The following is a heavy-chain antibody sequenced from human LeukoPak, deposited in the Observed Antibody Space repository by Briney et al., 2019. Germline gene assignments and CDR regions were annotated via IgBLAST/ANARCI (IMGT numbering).Heavy chain of an antibody. CDR1: GFTFSNYA. CDR2: IGASGGTT. Sequence: GGSLRLSCAGSGFTFSNYAMTWVRQAPGKGLEWVSVIGASGGTTYYADSVKGRFTISRDNSKGTLYLQMNSLRAEDTAVYYCARYCSGGSCFDYWGQGTLVTVSS. D-gene: IGHD2-15*01. CDR3: ARYCSGGSCFDY. J-gene: IGHJ4*02. V-gene: IGHV3-23*01.